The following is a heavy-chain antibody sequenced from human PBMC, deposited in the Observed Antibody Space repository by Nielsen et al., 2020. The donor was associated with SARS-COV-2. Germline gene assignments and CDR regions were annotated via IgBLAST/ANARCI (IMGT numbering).Heavy chain of an antibody. CDR2: IIPILGVP. Sequence: SVNVSCKASGGTSNTYAITWVRQAPGQGLEWLGRIIPILGVPRYAQKFQGKVTISEDKYTSTAYMELSSLTSEDTAVYYCARGDMAREGDADYWGQGTLVTVSS. CDR3: ARGDMAREGDADY. J-gene: IGHJ4*02. D-gene: IGHD5-24*01. CDR1: GGTSNTYA. V-gene: IGHV1-69*04.